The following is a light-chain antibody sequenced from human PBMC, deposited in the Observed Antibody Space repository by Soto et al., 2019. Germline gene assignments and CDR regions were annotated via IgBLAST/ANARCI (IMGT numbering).Light chain of an antibody. J-gene: IGLJ2*01. CDR1: SGDVGGYTY. CDR2: DVS. CDR3: SSYTSSSTLV. V-gene: IGLV2-14*03. Sequence: QSALTQPASVSGSPGQSITISCTGTSGDVGGYTYVSWYQQHPGKAPKLIIYDVSNRPSGVSNRFSGSKSGNTASLTISGLQDEDEADYYCSSYTSSSTLVFGGGTKLTVL.